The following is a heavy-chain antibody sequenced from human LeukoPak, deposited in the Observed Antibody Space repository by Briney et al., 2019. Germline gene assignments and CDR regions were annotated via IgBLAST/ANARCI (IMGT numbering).Heavy chain of an antibody. V-gene: IGHV1-3*01. J-gene: IGHJ4*02. CDR3: ARDGGSGSSSFDY. Sequence: ASVKVSCKASGYTFTSYAKHWVRQAPGQRLEWMGWINAGNGNTKYSQKFQGRVTITRDTSASTAYMELSSLRSEDTAVYYCARDGGSGSSSFDYRGQGTLVTVSS. CDR2: INAGNGNT. CDR1: GYTFTSYA. D-gene: IGHD3-10*01.